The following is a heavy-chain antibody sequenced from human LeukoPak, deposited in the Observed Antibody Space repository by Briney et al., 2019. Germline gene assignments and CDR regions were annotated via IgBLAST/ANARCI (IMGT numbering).Heavy chain of an antibody. J-gene: IGHJ4*02. D-gene: IGHD3-10*01. CDR1: GFTFNNTW. CDR3: TTDSGY. CDR2: IESKTDGGTT. V-gene: IGHV3-15*04. Sequence: PGGFLRLSCAASGFTFNNTWMSWVRQAPGKGLEWVGRIESKTDGGTTDYAAPVKGRFTISRDDSKNTLYLQMNSLKTEDTAVYYCTTDSGYWGQGTLVTVSS.